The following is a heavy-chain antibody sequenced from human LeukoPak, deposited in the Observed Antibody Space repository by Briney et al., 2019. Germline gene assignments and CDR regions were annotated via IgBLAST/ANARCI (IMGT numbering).Heavy chain of an antibody. CDR1: GYTFTGYY. D-gene: IGHD3-3*01. CDR2: INPNSGGT. CDR3: ARTIPSLRFLDSRGYYYYGMDV. V-gene: IGHV1-2*02. J-gene: IGHJ6*02. Sequence: ASVKVCCKASGYTFTGYYMHWVRQAPGQGLEWMGWINPNSGGTNYAQKFQGRVTMTRDTSISTAYMELSRLRSDDTAVYYCARTIPSLRFLDSRGYYYYGMDVWGQGTTVTVSS.